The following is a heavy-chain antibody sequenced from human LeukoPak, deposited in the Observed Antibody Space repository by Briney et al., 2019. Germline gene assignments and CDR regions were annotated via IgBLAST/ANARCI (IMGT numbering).Heavy chain of an antibody. V-gene: IGHV3-7*01. J-gene: IGHJ6*02. CDR2: IKQDGSEK. CDR1: GFTFSSYW. Sequence: GGSLRLSCAASGFTFSSYWMSWVRQAPGEGLEWVANIKQDGSEKYYVDSVKGRFTISRDNAKNSLYLQMNSLRAEDTAVYYCARDRTNYCSSTSCYKGGYYYYYGMDVWGQGTTVTVSS. CDR3: ARDRTNYCSSTSCYKGGYYYYYGMDV. D-gene: IGHD2-2*02.